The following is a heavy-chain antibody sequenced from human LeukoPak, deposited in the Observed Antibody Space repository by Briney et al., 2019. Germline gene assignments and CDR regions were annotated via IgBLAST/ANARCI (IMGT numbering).Heavy chain of an antibody. CDR2: IYYSGST. Sequence: SETLSLTCTVSGGSISSHYWSWIRQPPGKGLEWIGYIYYSGSTNYNPSLKSRVTISVDTSKNQFSLKLSSVTAADTAVYYCARFYGYNRNDPSLDYWGQGTLVTVSS. J-gene: IGHJ4*02. CDR3: ARFYGYNRNDPSLDY. V-gene: IGHV4-59*11. CDR1: GGSISSHY. D-gene: IGHD1-1*01.